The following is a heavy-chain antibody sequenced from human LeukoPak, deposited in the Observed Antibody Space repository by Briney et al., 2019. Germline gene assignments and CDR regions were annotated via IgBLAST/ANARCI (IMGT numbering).Heavy chain of an antibody. CDR3: ASDDFWSGYYPLDY. Sequence: SETLSLTCTVSGGSISSYYWSWIRQPPGKGLEWIGEINHSGSTNYNPSLKSRVTISVDTSKNQFSLKLSSVTAADTAVYYCASDDFWSGYYPLDYWGQGTLVTVSS. V-gene: IGHV4-34*01. CDR1: GGSISSYY. CDR2: INHSGST. J-gene: IGHJ4*02. D-gene: IGHD3-3*01.